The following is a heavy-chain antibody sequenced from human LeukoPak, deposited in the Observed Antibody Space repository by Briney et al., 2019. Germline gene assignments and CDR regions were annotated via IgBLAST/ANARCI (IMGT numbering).Heavy chain of an antibody. CDR3: ARGYSGSYGRFDY. V-gene: IGHV4-59*01. CDR2: IYYSGNT. D-gene: IGHD1-26*01. CDR1: GGSISSFY. J-gene: IGHJ4*02. Sequence: PETLSLTCTVSGGSISSFYWSWTRQPPGKGLEWIGYIYYSGNTNYNPSLKNRVTISVDTSKNQFSLKLSSVTAADTAVYYCARGYSGSYGRFDYWGQGTLATVSS.